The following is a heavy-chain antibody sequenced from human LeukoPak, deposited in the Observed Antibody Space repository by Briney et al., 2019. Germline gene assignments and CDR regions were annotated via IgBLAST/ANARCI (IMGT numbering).Heavy chain of an antibody. J-gene: IGHJ4*02. CDR1: GFTFSNYE. CDR3: ASRPPPSRGPYDY. Sequence: PGESLRLSCAASGFTFSNYEMNWVRQAPGKGLEWVSYITSSGGTIYYADSVKGRFTISRDNAKNSLYLQMHSLRAEDTAVYYCASRPPPSRGPYDYWGQGTLVTVSS. V-gene: IGHV3-48*03. D-gene: IGHD3-10*01. CDR2: ITSSGGTI.